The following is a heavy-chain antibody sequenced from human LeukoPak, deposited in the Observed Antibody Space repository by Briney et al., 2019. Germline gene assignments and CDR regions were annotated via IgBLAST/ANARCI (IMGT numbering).Heavy chain of an antibody. CDR2: LNSDGSSI. J-gene: IGHJ4*02. CDR3: ATLEVEFDY. D-gene: IGHD3-3*01. Sequence: PGGSLRLSCAASGFTFSSSWMHWVRQVPGKGLVWVSRLNSDGSSINYADSVKGRFTISRDNAKNSMYLQMNSLRAEDTAVYYCATLEVEFDYWGQGTLVTVSS. CDR1: GFTFSSSW. V-gene: IGHV3-74*01.